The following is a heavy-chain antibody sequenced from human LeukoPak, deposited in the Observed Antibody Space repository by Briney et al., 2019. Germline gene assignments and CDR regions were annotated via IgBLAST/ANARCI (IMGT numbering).Heavy chain of an antibody. CDR1: GFTFSNYA. Sequence: GGSLRLSCAASGFTFSNYAMHWVRQAPGKGLEWVAVISYDGSNKYYTDSVKGRFTISGDSSKNTLYLQMNSLRPEDTAVYYCARVRGRYYYDSSGYYDYWGQGTLVTVSS. J-gene: IGHJ4*02. CDR3: ARVRGRYYYDSSGYYDY. V-gene: IGHV3-30*04. D-gene: IGHD3-22*01. CDR2: ISYDGSNK.